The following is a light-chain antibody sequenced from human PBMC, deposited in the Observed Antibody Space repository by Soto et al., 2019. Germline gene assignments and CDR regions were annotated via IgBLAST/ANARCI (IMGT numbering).Light chain of an antibody. J-gene: IGLJ1*01. Sequence: QSALAQPPSASGSPGQSVPISCTGTSSDVGGYNYDSWYQQHPGKAPKLMIYEVSKRPSGVPNRFSGSKSDNTAYMTVSWLQAEDEADYYCISYAGSDNFVFGTGTKVTVL. V-gene: IGLV2-8*01. CDR2: EVS. CDR3: ISYAGSDNFV. CDR1: SSDVGGYNY.